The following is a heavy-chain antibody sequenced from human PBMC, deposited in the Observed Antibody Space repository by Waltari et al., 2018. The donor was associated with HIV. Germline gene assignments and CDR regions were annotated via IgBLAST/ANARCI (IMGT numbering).Heavy chain of an antibody. Sequence: QVQLQQWGAGPVKPSETLTLTCAVYGGSFSGHYWIWLRQPPERGLEWIGEIHDSGSTNYNPSRESRVRISVDTSKRQFSLKVTSVTAADTAIYYCARGSFADIVDYYGFYETPQNWFDSWGQGTSVTVSS. CDR3: ARGSFADIVDYYGFYETPQNWFDS. J-gene: IGHJ5*01. D-gene: IGHD3-10*01. V-gene: IGHV4-34*01. CDR2: IHDSGST. CDR1: GGSFSGHY.